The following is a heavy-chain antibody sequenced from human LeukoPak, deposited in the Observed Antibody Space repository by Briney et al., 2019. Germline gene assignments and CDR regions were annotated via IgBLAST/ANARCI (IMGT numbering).Heavy chain of an antibody. CDR3: ARGAYGDVAFDI. J-gene: IGHJ3*02. CDR2: IRTYNGNT. CDR1: GYTFAGYY. V-gene: IGHV1-18*04. D-gene: IGHD4-17*01. Sequence: ASVKVSCKASGYTFAGYYMHWVRQAPGQGLEWMGWIRTYNGNTNYAQKLQGRVTMTTDTSTSTAYMELRSLRSDDTAVYYCARGAYGDVAFDIWGQGTMVSVSS.